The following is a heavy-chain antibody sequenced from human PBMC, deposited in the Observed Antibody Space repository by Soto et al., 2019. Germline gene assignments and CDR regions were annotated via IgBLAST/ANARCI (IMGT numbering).Heavy chain of an antibody. Sequence: ELHLLESGGGVVQPGGSLRLSCAASGFTFSAYAMSWVRQAPGKGLQWVSGVGGSDTDKHYADSVRGRFTVSRDNSKNILYLQMNSLRADDTAVYYCAKDATAVNGVWDPFDMWGQGTEVTVSS. J-gene: IGHJ3*02. CDR3: AKDATAVNGVWDPFDM. CDR2: VGGSDTDK. D-gene: IGHD2-8*01. CDR1: GFTFSAYA. V-gene: IGHV3-23*01.